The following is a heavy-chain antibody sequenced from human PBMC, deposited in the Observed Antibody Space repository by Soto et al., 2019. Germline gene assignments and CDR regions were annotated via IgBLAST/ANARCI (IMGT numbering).Heavy chain of an antibody. Sequence: QVQLVQSGADVQRPGSSVRVSCKASGDTFNFYSINWVRQAPGLGLQWMGRINPILSMSNYATRFQGRVTMTADKSTSTDYMELSSLRSEDTALYYCATSYGSGYRAFDSWGQGALVTVSS. V-gene: IGHV1-69*02. D-gene: IGHD3-10*01. J-gene: IGHJ4*02. CDR1: GDTFNFYS. CDR2: INPILSMS. CDR3: ATSYGSGYRAFDS.